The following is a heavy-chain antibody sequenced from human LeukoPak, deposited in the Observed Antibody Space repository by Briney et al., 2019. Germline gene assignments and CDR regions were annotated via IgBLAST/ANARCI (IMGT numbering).Heavy chain of an antibody. CDR3: VKDNPLDY. V-gene: IGHV3-30*02. Sequence: PGGSLRLSCAASGFTFSSYSMNWVRQAPGKGLEWVAFIRYDGNNKLYADSMKGRFTISRDNSKNTLYLHINSLRAEDTAVYYCVKDNPLDYWGQGTLVTVSS. CDR2: IRYDGNNK. D-gene: IGHD1-14*01. CDR1: GFTFSSYS. J-gene: IGHJ4*02.